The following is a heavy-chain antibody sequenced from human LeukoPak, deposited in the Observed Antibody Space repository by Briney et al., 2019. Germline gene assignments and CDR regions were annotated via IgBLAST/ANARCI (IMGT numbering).Heavy chain of an antibody. D-gene: IGHD2-2*02. CDR1: GFTFSSYG. CDR2: IRYDGSNK. J-gene: IGHJ4*02. CDR3: AKGSEFDCSSTSCYNYFDY. V-gene: IGHV3-30*02. Sequence: GGSLRLPCAASGFTFSSYGMYWVRQAPGEGREWVAIIRYDGSNKYYADSVKGRFTISRDNSKNTLYLQMNSLRAEDTAVYYCAKGSEFDCSSTSCYNYFDYWGQGTLVTVSS.